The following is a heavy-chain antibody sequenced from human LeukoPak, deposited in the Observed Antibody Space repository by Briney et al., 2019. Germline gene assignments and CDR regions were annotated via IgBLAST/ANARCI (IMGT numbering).Heavy chain of an antibody. Sequence: GSSVKVSCKASGGTFISYAISWVRQAPGQGLEWMGGIIPIFGTANYAQKFQGRVTITADKSTSTAYMELSSLRSEDAAVYYCAGYDYVWGSYRSQQLDYWGQGTLVTVSS. V-gene: IGHV1-69*06. D-gene: IGHD3-16*02. J-gene: IGHJ4*02. CDR3: AGYDYVWGSYRSQQLDY. CDR2: IIPIFGTA. CDR1: GGTFISYA.